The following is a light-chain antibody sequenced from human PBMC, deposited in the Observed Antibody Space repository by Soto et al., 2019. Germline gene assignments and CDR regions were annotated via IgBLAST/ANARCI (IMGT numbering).Light chain of an antibody. CDR3: QHSNSYLCT. Sequence: DIQMTQSPSTLSASVGDRVTITCRASQSISGWLAWYQQKPGKAPKLLIYGASSLATGVPSRFSGSGSATEFTLTISSLQPEDFATYYCQHSNSYLCTFGQGTKLESK. CDR2: GAS. CDR1: QSISGW. J-gene: IGKJ2*02. V-gene: IGKV1-5*01.